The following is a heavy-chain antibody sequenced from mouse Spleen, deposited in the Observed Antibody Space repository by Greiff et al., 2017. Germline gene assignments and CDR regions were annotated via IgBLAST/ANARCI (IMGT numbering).Heavy chain of an antibody. J-gene: IGHJ4*01. Sequence: VQLQQSGAELVRPGASVTLSCKASGYTFTDYEMHWVKQTPVHGLEWIGAIDPETGGTAYNQKFKGKAILTADKSSSTAYMELRSLTSEDSAVYYCTRWVRHYAMDYWGQGTSVTVSA. D-gene: IGHD2-14*01. CDR1: GYTFTDYE. CDR3: TRWVRHYAMDY. CDR2: IDPETGGT. V-gene: IGHV1-15*01.